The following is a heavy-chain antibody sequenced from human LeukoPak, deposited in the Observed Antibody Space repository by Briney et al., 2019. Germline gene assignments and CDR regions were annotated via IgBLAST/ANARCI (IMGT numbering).Heavy chain of an antibody. CDR3: LKDIKSRSGYDLGHY. D-gene: IGHD5-12*01. J-gene: IGHJ4*02. CDR2: IRYDASQK. Sequence: PAGSLRLSGAGAGFTFRIYGMSWVRQAPGKGLEWGAFIRYDASQKYYTDSVKARFKISRDNSKNTLYLKMSSLRTEHTAVYYCLKDIKSRSGYDLGHYWGQGPLVTVSS. CDR1: GFTFRIYG. V-gene: IGHV3-30*02.